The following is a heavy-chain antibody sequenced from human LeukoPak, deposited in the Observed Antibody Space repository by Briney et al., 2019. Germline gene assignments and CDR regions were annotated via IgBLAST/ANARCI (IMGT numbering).Heavy chain of an antibody. CDR1: GGSISSGGYY. V-gene: IGHV4-31*03. CDR3: ATAGWDGDYYFDY. CDR2: IYYSGST. Sequence: PSETLSLTCTVSGGSISSGGYYWSWIRQHPGKGLEWIGYIYYSGSTYYNPSLKSRVTISVDTSKNQFSLKLSSVTAADTAVYYCATAGWDGDYYFDYWGQGTLVTVSS. J-gene: IGHJ4*02. D-gene: IGHD4-17*01.